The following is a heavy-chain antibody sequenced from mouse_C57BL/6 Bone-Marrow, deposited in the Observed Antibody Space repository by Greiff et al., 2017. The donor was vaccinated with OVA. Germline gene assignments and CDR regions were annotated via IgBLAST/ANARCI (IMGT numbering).Heavy chain of an antibody. D-gene: IGHD1-1*01. CDR1: GYTFTDYY. CDR3: ARWMVVATTGDAMDY. V-gene: IGHV1-76*01. Sequence: VQLQQSGAELVRPGASVKLSCKASGYTFTDYYINWVKQRPGQGLEWIARIYHGSGNTYYNEKFKGKATLTAEKSSSTAYMQLSSLTSEDSAVYFCARWMVVATTGDAMDYWGQGTSVTVSS. CDR2: IYHGSGNT. J-gene: IGHJ4*01.